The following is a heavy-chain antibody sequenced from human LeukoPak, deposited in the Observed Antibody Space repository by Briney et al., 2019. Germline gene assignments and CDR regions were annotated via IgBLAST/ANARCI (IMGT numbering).Heavy chain of an antibody. J-gene: IGHJ4*02. D-gene: IGHD1-14*01. V-gene: IGHV4-61*08. CDR3: ARAPPGGTIDY. CDR2: IYYTGSV. Sequence: PSETLSLTCTVSGGSISSGGYYWSWIRQSPGKGLEWIGYIYYTGSVNYNPSLQSRVTISVDTSKNQFSLELSSVTAADTAVYYCARAPPGGTIDYWGQGTLVTVSS. CDR1: GGSISSGGYY.